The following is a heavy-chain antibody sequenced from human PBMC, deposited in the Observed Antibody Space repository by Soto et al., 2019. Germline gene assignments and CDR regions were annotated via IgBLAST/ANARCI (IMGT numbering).Heavy chain of an antibody. CDR3: AKDLFFGNTYGYFDH. V-gene: IGHV3-23*01. J-gene: IGHJ4*02. CDR2: INGSGGST. Sequence: QLLESGGGLVQPGGSLRLSCAASGFTFNNYAMTWVRQAPGKGLEWVSEINGSGGSTYYADSVKGRFTISRDNSNNTLDLQMNSLRAEDTAVYYCAKDLFFGNTYGYFDHWGQGTLVTVSS. CDR1: GFTFNNYA. D-gene: IGHD5-18*01.